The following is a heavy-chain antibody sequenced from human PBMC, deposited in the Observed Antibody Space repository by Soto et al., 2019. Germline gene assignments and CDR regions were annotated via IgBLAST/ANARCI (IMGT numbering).Heavy chain of an antibody. CDR1: GFSLSNARMG. D-gene: IGHD6-19*01. Sequence: QVTLKESGPVLVKPTETLTLTCTVSGFSLSNARMGVSWIRQPPGKALEWLAHIFSNDEKSYSTSLKSRLTISKDTSKSQVVLTMTNMDPVDTATYYCARIIGEGGWLVPLFYYYGMDVWGQGTTVTVSS. V-gene: IGHV2-26*01. J-gene: IGHJ6*02. CDR2: IFSNDEK. CDR3: ARIIGEGGWLVPLFYYYGMDV.